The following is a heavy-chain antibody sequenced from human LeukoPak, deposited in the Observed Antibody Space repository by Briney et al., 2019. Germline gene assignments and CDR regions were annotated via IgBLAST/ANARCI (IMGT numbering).Heavy chain of an antibody. D-gene: IGHD3-10*01. J-gene: IGHJ2*01. CDR3: TRGRVLRGGEFDL. CDR1: GFTFSSYD. V-gene: IGHV3-13*01. CDR2: IGVAGDT. Sequence: GGSMRLYCAASGFTFSSYDMHWVRQVTGKGLEWVSGIGVAGDTYHLDSVKGRFTISRENAENSLYLQMNSLRAGDTAVYYCTRGRVLRGGEFDLWGRGTLVTVSS.